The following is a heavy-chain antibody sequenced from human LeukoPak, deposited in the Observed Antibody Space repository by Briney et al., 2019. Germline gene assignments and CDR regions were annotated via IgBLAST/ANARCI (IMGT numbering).Heavy chain of an antibody. D-gene: IGHD3-22*01. CDR3: ARDRGYYYDSSGYYHDAFDI. CDR2: IYSGGST. Sequence: GGSLRLSCAASGFTVSSNYMSWVRQAPGKGLEWVSVIYSGGSTYYADSVKGRFTISRDNSKNTRYLQMNSLRAEDTAVYYCARDRGYYYDSSGYYHDAFDIWGQGTMVTVSS. J-gene: IGHJ3*02. V-gene: IGHV3-66*01. CDR1: GFTVSSNY.